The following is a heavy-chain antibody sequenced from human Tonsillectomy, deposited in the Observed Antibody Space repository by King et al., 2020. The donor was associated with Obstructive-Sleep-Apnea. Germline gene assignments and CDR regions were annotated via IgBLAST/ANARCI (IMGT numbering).Heavy chain of an antibody. D-gene: IGHD2-21*01. CDR1: GDSISTSFY. J-gene: IGHJ4*02. Sequence: QLQESGPGLVKPSETLSLICTVSGDSISTSFYWTWIRQPPGKGLEWIGSIYYSGSTYYNPSLQRRVSISVDTSKNQISLNLRSVTAADTAVYYCARGPSLGEENDYWGQGTLVTVSS. CDR2: IYYSGST. V-gene: IGHV4-39*07. CDR3: ARGPSLGEENDY.